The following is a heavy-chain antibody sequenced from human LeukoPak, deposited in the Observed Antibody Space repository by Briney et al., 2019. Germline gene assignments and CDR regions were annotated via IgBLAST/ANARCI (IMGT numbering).Heavy chain of an antibody. V-gene: IGHV3-30*02. D-gene: IGHD3-10*01. CDR2: IRYDGSNK. CDR1: GFTFSSYA. J-gene: IGHJ4*02. Sequence: GALRLSCAASGFTFSSYAMSWVRQAPGKGLEWVAFIRYDGSNKYYADSVKGRFTISRDNSKNTLYLQMNSLRAEDTAVYYCAKEPYYYGSGSQPLFDYWGQGTLVTVSS. CDR3: AKEPYYYGSGSQPLFDY.